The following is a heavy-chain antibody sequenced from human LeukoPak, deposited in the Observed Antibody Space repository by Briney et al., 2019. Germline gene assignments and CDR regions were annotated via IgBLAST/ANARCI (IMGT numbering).Heavy chain of an antibody. V-gene: IGHV3-7*05. CDR2: IKEDGSEK. Sequence: GGSLRLSCAASGFTFSSDWMSWVRQAPGKGLEWVANIKEDGSEKYYVDSVKGRFTISRDNAKNSVHLQMNSLRAEDTAVYYCAKRTSGSSWYSSDYWGQGTLVTVSS. D-gene: IGHD6-13*01. J-gene: IGHJ4*02. CDR1: GFTFSSDW. CDR3: AKRTSGSSWYSSDY.